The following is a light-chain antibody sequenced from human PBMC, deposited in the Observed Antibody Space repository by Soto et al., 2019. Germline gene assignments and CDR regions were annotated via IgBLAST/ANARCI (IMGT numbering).Light chain of an antibody. V-gene: IGKV3-20*01. CDR3: QHYDGSPRT. CDR2: GVF. CDR1: QSVNSQY. J-gene: IGKJ2*01. Sequence: ETVLTQSPGTVSLSPGERVTLSCRTSQSVNSQYLAWYQQKPGQAPRLLIYGVFTRATGIPDRFSGSGSGTDFTLTISGLETEDSAVYDCQHYDGSPRTFGQGTKLEIK.